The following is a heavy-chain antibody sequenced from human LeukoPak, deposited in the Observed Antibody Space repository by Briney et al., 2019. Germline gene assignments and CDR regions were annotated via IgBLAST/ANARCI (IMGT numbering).Heavy chain of an antibody. CDR2: MNPNSGNA. Sequence: ASVKVCCKASGYTFTSYGINWVRQASGQGLEWMGWMNPNSGNAGYAQKFQGKITMTRNTFISTAYMELSSLTSEDTAVYYCAMVWGSVDYRGQGTLVTVSS. V-gene: IGHV1-8*01. CDR1: GYTFTSYG. D-gene: IGHD7-27*01. CDR3: AMVWGSVDY. J-gene: IGHJ4*02.